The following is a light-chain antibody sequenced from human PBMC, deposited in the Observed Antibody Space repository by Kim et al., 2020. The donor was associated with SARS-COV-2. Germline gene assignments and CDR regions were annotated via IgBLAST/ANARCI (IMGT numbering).Light chain of an antibody. CDR3: QHYYSYPIT. V-gene: IGKV1-16*02. Sequence: DIQMTQSPSSLSASVGDTVTITCRASQGIRQYLAWFRQKPGKAPESLSYATSTLESGVPSKFSGHGSGTDFTLTISGLQPEDSATYCCQHYYSYPITFGGGTRLEI. CDR2: ATS. J-gene: IGKJ5*01. CDR1: QGIRQY.